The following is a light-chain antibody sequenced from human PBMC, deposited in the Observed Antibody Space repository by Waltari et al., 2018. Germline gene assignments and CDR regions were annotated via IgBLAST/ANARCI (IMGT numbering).Light chain of an antibody. Sequence: DIQMTQSPSSLSASVGDRVTITCQASQDISKYLNWYQHKPGKAPKILIYDASKLETGVPSRFSGSGSGTDFSFTISSLQPEDIATYYCQQYDNLMYTFGQGTKLEIK. CDR3: QQYDNLMYT. V-gene: IGKV1-33*01. CDR1: QDISKY. J-gene: IGKJ2*01. CDR2: DAS.